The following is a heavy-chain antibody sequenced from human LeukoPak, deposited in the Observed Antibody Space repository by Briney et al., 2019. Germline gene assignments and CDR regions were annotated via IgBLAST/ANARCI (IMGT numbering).Heavy chain of an antibody. D-gene: IGHD4-17*01. CDR1: GLTFNKYW. CDR2: IKEDGSEK. J-gene: IGHJ2*01. CDR3: ARDLRAGGTWSYGVYFDL. Sequence: PGGSLRLSCEASGLTFNKYWMTWVRQAPGKGLEWVANIKEDGSEKNYVDSVKGRFTISRDNAKNSVYLLLNSLTPEDTAVYYCARDLRAGGTWSYGVYFDLWGRGTLVTVSS. V-gene: IGHV3-7*01.